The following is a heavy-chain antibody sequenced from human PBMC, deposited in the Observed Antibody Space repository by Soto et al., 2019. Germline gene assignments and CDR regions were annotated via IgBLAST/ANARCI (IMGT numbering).Heavy chain of an antibody. Sequence: QLQLQESGPGLVKTSETLSLTCTVSGGAISSSPYYWGWIRQPPGKGLAWMGSINYSRTTYHNPPLKSGLTFPLDTSNTWLSRRVTSVTASDTALYYFSIRAPEGFDPWGQGTLVTVSS. CDR3: SIRAPEGFDP. V-gene: IGHV4-39*01. CDR1: GGAISSSPYY. CDR2: INYSRTT. J-gene: IGHJ5*02.